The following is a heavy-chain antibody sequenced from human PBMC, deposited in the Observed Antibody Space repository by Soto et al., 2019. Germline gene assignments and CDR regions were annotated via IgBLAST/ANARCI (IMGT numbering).Heavy chain of an antibody. V-gene: IGHV3-30*18. CDR3: AKDIVQSGWYCSATLDY. D-gene: IGHD6-13*01. CDR1: GFTFSSYG. J-gene: IGHJ4*02. Sequence: QVQLVESGGGVVQPGRSLRLSCAASGFTFSSYGMHWVRQAPGKGLEWVAVISYDGSNKYYADSVKGRFTISRDNSKNTLYLQMNSLRAEDTAVYYCAKDIVQSGWYCSATLDYWGQGTLVTVSS. CDR2: ISYDGSNK.